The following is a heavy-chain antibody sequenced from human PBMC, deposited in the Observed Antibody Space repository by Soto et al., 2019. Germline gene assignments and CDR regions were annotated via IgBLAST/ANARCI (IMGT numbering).Heavy chain of an antibody. D-gene: IGHD3-3*01. V-gene: IGHV4-59*01. Sequence: PXGTLALTCTVSGGSISSYYWSWIRQPPGKGLEWIGYIYYSGSTNYNPSLKSRVTISVDTSKNQFSLKLSSVTAADTAVYYCARGTYDFWSGYYMVGNYYYGMDVWGQGTTVTVSS. J-gene: IGHJ6*02. CDR1: GGSISSYY. CDR3: ARGTYDFWSGYYMVGNYYYGMDV. CDR2: IYYSGST.